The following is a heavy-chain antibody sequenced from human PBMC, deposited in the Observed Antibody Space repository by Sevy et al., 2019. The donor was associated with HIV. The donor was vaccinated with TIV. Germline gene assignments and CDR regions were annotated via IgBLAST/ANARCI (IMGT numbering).Heavy chain of an antibody. D-gene: IGHD3-3*01. CDR2: ISGHGGST. CDR1: GFIFNSYA. Sequence: GGSLRLSCAASGFIFNSYAMSWVRQAPGKGLEWVSTISGHGGSTYYADSVKGRFTISRDNSRKTLDLEMNSLRAEDAAIYYCAGGVWSGFDYWVQGSLVTVSS. CDR3: AGGVWSGFDY. V-gene: IGHV3-23*01. J-gene: IGHJ4*02.